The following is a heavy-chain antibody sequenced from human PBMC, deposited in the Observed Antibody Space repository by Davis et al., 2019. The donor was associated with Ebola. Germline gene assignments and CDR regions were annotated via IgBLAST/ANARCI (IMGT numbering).Heavy chain of an antibody. D-gene: IGHD3-10*01. V-gene: IGHV1-18*04. CDR1: SYTCTSYG. CDR3: AGAVTIVLPSGWFDP. CDR2: MSACNGNT. Sequence: ASAKVSCKASSYTCTSYGISRGRQPPGQGLEWMGWMSACNGNTNYAQNLQGRVTMTTDTSTSTAYMEVRSLRYDDTAVYYCAGAVTIVLPSGWFDPWGQGTLVTVSS. J-gene: IGHJ5*02.